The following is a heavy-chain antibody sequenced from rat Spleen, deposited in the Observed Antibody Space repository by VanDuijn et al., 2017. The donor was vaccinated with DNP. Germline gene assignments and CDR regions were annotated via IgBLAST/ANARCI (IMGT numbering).Heavy chain of an antibody. D-gene: IGHD3-1*01. CDR2: INMGSGGT. CDR1: GYTFTTYY. CDR3: ARGSAGVWFVS. V-gene: IGHV1-43*01. J-gene: IGHJ3*01. Sequence: QVQLQQSGAELAKPGSSVMISCRASGYTFTTYYIGWIKQTTRQGLEYIGYINMGSGGTNYNEKFKGKATLTGGKSSSTAFMQLSSLTPDDAGVYYCARGSAGVWFVSWGQGTLVTVSS.